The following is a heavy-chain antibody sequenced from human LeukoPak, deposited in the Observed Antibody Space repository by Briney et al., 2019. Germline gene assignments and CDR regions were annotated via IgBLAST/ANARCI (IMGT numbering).Heavy chain of an antibody. CDR3: AKDRGWELLFFDY. CDR1: GFTFNRYN. J-gene: IGHJ4*02. Sequence: GGSLRLSCAASGFTFNRYNMNWVRRAPGKGREWVSSISTSSSYIYYADSVRGRFTISRDNSKNTLYLQMNSLRAEDTAVYYCAKDRGWELLFFDYCGQGTLVTVSS. D-gene: IGHD1-26*01. V-gene: IGHV3-21*01. CDR2: ISTSSSYI.